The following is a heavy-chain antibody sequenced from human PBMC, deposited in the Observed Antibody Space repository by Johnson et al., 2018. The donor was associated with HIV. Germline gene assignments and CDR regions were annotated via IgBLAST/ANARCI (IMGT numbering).Heavy chain of an antibody. CDR3: ARETRRYNWNVDGSSFDI. J-gene: IGHJ3*02. D-gene: IGHD1-1*01. Sequence: VQLVESGGDVVQPGRSLRLSCAASGFIFSSYAMHWVRQAPGKGLEWVAVISYDGSNQYYADYVKGRFTISRDNAKNTLYLQMSSLRAEDTAVYYCARETRRYNWNVDGSSFDIWGQGTMVTVSS. V-gene: IGHV3-30*04. CDR2: ISYDGSNQ. CDR1: GFIFSSYA.